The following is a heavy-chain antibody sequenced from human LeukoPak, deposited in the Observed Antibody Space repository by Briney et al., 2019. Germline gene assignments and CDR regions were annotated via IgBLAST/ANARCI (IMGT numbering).Heavy chain of an antibody. CDR1: GGTFSSYA. CDR2: IIPILGIA. CDR3: ARTLQNDYYGSGSYFYFDY. V-gene: IGHV1-69*04. J-gene: IGHJ4*02. Sequence: SVKVSCKASGGTFSSYAISWVRQAPEQGLEWMGRIIPILGIANYAQKFQGRVTITTDKSTSTAYMELSSLRSEDTAVYYCARTLQNDYYGSGSYFYFDYWGQGTLVTVSS. D-gene: IGHD3-10*01.